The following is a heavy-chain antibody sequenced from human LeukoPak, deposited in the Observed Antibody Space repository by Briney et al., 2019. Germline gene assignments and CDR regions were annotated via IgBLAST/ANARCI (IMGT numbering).Heavy chain of an antibody. Sequence: SETLSLTCTVSGGSISSYYWSWIRQPPGKGLEWIGYIYYSGSTNYNPSLKSRVTISVDTSKNQFSVKLSSVTAADTAVYYCAAGYSSSWALGDLDHNWGQGTLVTVSS. J-gene: IGHJ4*02. CDR1: GGSISSYY. CDR3: AAGYSSSWALGDLDHN. D-gene: IGHD6-13*01. V-gene: IGHV4-59*01. CDR2: IYYSGST.